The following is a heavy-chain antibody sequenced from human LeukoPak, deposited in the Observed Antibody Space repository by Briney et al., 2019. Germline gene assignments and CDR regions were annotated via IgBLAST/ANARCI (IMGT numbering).Heavy chain of an antibody. CDR3: AREWDRARSFDY. J-gene: IGHJ4*02. V-gene: IGHV3-33*01. CDR2: IWYDGSNK. Sequence: GGSLSLSCAASGFTFSSYGMTWVRQAPGKGLGWVAVIWYDGSNKYYADSVKGRFTISRDNSKNTLYLQMNSLRAEDTAVYYCAREWDRARSFDYWGQGTLVTVSS. D-gene: IGHD1-26*01. CDR1: GFTFSSYG.